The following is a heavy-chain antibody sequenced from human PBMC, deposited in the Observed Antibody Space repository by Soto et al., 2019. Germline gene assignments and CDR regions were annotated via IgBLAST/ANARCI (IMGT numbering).Heavy chain of an antibody. V-gene: IGHV1-8*01. CDR3: ARRKERSGPYYLDL. Sequence: ASVKVSCKASGFTFITYDFRWVRQAAGQGLELMGWMNPNNGNAGFAQKFRGRINMTRNTSISTAYLELSSLRSDDSAVYFCARRKERSGPYYLDLWGQGTQVTVSS. CDR1: GFTFITYD. J-gene: IGHJ4*02. CDR2: MNPNNGNA. D-gene: IGHD6-25*01.